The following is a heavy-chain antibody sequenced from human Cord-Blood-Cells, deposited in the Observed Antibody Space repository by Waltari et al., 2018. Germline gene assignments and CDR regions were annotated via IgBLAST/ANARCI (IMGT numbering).Heavy chain of an antibody. CDR2: IIPIFGTA. CDR3: ATFLISSSGWYFDY. D-gene: IGHD6-19*01. CDR1: GGTFISSA. J-gene: IGHJ4*02. Sequence: QVQLVQSGAEVKKPGSAVKVSCKASGGTFISSAISWVRQAPGQGLEWMGGIIPIFGTANYAQKFQGRVTITADKSTSTAYMELSSLRSEDTAVYYCATFLISSSGWYFDYWGQGTLVTVSS. V-gene: IGHV1-69*06.